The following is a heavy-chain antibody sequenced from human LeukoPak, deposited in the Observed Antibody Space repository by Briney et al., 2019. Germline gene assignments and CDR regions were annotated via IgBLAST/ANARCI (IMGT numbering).Heavy chain of an antibody. J-gene: IGHJ4*02. D-gene: IGHD7-27*01. Sequence: ASVKVSCKASGYTFTSYDFNWVRQATGQRPEWMGWMSPNSGDTGYAQKFQDRVTMTRNTSISTAYMELSSLRSDDTAVYYCARGPPNWGYDYWGPGTLDTVSS. CDR2: MSPNSGDT. V-gene: IGHV1-8*01. CDR1: GYTFTSYD. CDR3: ARGPPNWGYDY.